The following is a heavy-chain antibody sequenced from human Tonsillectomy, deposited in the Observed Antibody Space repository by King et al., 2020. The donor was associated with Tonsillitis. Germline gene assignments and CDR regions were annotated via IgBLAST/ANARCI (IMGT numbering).Heavy chain of an antibody. CDR1: GFTFVAYA. J-gene: IGHJ4*02. CDR3: AGGYCSSTNCLYYFDY. D-gene: IGHD2-2*01. CDR2: ISRNRGSK. V-gene: IGHV3-64*04. Sequence: VQLVESGGGLVKPGRSLRLSCPASGFTFVAYAMNWVRQAPGKGLEWVPVISRNRGSKYYADSVKGRFTISRDNSKNPLYLQMNSLRAEDTAVYYCAGGYCSSTNCLYYFDYWGQGTLVTVSS.